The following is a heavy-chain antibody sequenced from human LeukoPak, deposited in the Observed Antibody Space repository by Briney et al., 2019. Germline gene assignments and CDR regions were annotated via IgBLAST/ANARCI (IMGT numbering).Heavy chain of an antibody. CDR2: VSDGGGST. D-gene: IGHD6-13*01. CDR1: GFTFSSYA. CDR3: AKCVYSNIYYWFDP. J-gene: IGHJ5*02. V-gene: IGHV3-23*01. Sequence: GGSLRLSCAASGFTFSSYAMSWVRQAPGKGLEWVSAVSDGGGSTYYADSVKGRSTISRDNSKNSLCLQMNSLRTEDTALYYCAKCVYSNIYYWFDPWGQGTLVSVSS.